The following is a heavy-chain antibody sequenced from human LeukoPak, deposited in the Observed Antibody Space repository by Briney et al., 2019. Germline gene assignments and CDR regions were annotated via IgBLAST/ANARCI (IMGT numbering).Heavy chain of an antibody. Sequence: ASVKVSCKASGYTFTGYGISWVRQAPGQGLEWMGWISAYNGNTNYAQKLQGRVTMTTDTSTSTAYMELRSLRSDDTAVYYCARVGITIFGVVIISSREDYWGQGTLVTVSS. CDR3: ARVGITIFGVVIISSREDY. CDR1: GYTFTGYG. V-gene: IGHV1-18*01. CDR2: ISAYNGNT. J-gene: IGHJ4*02. D-gene: IGHD3-3*01.